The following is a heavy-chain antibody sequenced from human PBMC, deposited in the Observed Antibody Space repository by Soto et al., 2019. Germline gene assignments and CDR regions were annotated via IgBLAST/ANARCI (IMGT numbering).Heavy chain of an antibody. CDR2: IYPSGRA. Sequence: QVQLQESGPGLVTASETLTLTCTISGGSINNYYWTWVRQPPGKGLEWIGRIYPSGRAHYNPSLQSRVTLSVDVSKNQFSLRVNSVTATDTAIYFCARDYDVNTALNYWYFDLWGRGTLVTV. CDR3: ARDYDVNTALNYWYFDL. D-gene: IGHD5-18*01. CDR1: GGSINNYY. V-gene: IGHV4-4*07. J-gene: IGHJ2*01.